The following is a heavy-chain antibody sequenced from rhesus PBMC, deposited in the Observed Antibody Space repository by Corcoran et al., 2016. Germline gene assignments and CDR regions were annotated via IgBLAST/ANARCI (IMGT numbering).Heavy chain of an antibody. Sequence: EVQLVESGGGLAKPGGSLRLSCAASGFSFSDYYIYWVRQAPGKGLEWVGFIGSTAYGRATEYAASVKGRFTISRDDSKNIAYLQMSSLKTEDTAVYYCTRIAVAGLGSNEFDYWGQGVLVTVSS. V-gene: IGHV3-184*01. CDR1: GFSFSDYY. J-gene: IGHJ4*01. D-gene: IGHD6-37*01. CDR3: TRIAVAGLGSNEFDY. CDR2: IGSTAYGRAT.